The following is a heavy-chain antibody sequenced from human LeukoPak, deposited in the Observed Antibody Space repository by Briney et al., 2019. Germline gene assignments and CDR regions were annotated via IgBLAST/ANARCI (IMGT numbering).Heavy chain of an antibody. V-gene: IGHV3-43*01. CDR1: GFTFDDYT. CDR2: ITWDGGGA. D-gene: IGHD3-9*01. Sequence: PGGSLRLSCAASGFTFDDYTLHWVRQAPGKGLEWVSLITWDGGGAYYADSVRGRFTISRDNSNNSLYLQMNSLRTEDTALYYCAKGRYYDILTGYPHEYFQHWGQGTLVTVSS. CDR3: AKGRYYDILTGYPHEYFQH. J-gene: IGHJ1*01.